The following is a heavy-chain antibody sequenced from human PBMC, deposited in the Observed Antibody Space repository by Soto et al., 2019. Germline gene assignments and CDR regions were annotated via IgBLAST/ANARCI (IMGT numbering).Heavy chain of an antibody. V-gene: IGHV3-30*18. D-gene: IGHD6-19*01. CDR3: AKPRMEDRSGWGTEDMDV. J-gene: IGHJ6*02. Sequence: PAGSLRLACAASGFTFSSYVIHWVRQAPGKGLEWVAVISYDGSNKYYADSVKGRFTISRDNSKKTLYLQMNSLRDEDTAVYYCAKPRMEDRSGWGTEDMDVWGQGTTVTV. CDR1: GFTFSSYV. CDR2: ISYDGSNK.